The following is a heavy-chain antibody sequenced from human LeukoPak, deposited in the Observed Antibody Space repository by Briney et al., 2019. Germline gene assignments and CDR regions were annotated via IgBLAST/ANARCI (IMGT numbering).Heavy chain of an antibody. CDR3: ARIQRGYSYGYGY. J-gene: IGHJ4*02. CDR1: GFTFSSYG. CDR2: IRYDGSNE. Sequence: GGSLRLSCAASGFTFSSYGMHWVRQAPGKGLEWVAFIRYDGSNEYYADSGKGRFTISRDNSKNTLYLQMNSLRGEDTAVYYCARIQRGYSYGYGYWGLGTLVTVSS. V-gene: IGHV3-30*02. D-gene: IGHD5-18*01.